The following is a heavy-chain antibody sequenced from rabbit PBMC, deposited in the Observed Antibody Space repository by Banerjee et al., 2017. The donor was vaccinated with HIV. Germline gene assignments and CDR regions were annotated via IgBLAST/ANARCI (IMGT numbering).Heavy chain of an antibody. D-gene: IGHD4-2*01. CDR2: IHSVSGST. Sequence: QSLEESGGDLVKPGASLTLTCTASGFSFSSSNWICWVRQAPGKGLEWIACIHSVSGSTYNASWAKGRFTISKTSSPTVTLQMTRLTAADTATYFCARGTGGAGDGLNLWGPGTLVTVS. CDR3: ARGTGGAGDGLNL. CDR1: GFSFSSSNW. V-gene: IGHV1S40*01. J-gene: IGHJ4*01.